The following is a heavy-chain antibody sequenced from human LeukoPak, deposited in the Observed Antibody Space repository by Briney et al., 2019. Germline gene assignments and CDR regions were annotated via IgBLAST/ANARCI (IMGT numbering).Heavy chain of an antibody. CDR1: GYTFTSYY. CDR2: INPSGGST. CDR3: AGYYYDSSRGFDL. Sequence: ASVKVSCKASGYTFTSYYMHWVRQAPGQGLEWMGIINPSGGSTSYAQKFQGRVTMTRDTSTSTVYMELSSLRAEDTALYYCAGYYYDSSRGFDLWGQGTLVTVSA. J-gene: IGHJ5*02. D-gene: IGHD3-22*01. V-gene: IGHV1-46*01.